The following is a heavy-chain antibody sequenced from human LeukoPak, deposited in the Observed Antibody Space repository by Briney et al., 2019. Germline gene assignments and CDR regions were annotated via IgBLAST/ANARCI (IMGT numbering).Heavy chain of an antibody. Sequence: ASVKVSCKASGYTFSAYCMHWVRQAPGQGPEWMGWINPKSGGTNYAQKFQDKVTMTRDTSISSMYMELSGLKSDDTAVYYCVRDLGISGWYAPPLGYFDSWGQGTLVTVSS. CDR3: VRDLGISGWYAPPLGYFDS. CDR1: GYTFSAYC. V-gene: IGHV1-2*02. CDR2: INPKSGGT. D-gene: IGHD6-19*01. J-gene: IGHJ4*02.